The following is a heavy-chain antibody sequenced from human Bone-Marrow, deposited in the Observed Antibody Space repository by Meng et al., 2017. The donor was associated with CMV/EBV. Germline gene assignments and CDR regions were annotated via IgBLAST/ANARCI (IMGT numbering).Heavy chain of an antibody. D-gene: IGHD1-26*01. CDR1: GYTFTSYG. Sequence: ASVKVSCKASGYTFTSYGISWVRQAPGQGLEWMGWISAYNGNTNNAQKLQGRVTMTTDTSTSTAYLELRSLRSADAAVYYCARDSRVGATRYYYYGMDVWGQGTTVTVSS. J-gene: IGHJ6*02. CDR3: ARDSRVGATRYYYYGMDV. CDR2: ISAYNGNT. V-gene: IGHV1-18*01.